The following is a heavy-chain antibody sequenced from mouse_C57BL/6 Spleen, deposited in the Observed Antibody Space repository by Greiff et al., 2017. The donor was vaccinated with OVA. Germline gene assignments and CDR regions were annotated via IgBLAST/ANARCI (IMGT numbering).Heavy chain of an antibody. J-gene: IGHJ1*03. CDR2: ISSGGSYT. Sequence: EVQLVESGGDLVKPGGSLKLSCAASGFTFSSYGMSWVRQTPDKRLEWVATISSGGSYTYYPDSVKGRFTISRDNAKNTLYLQMSSLKSEDTAMYYCARRSWYSNYEGYFDVWGTGTTVTVSS. V-gene: IGHV5-6*01. CDR3: ARRSWYSNYEGYFDV. CDR1: GFTFSSYG. D-gene: IGHD2-5*01.